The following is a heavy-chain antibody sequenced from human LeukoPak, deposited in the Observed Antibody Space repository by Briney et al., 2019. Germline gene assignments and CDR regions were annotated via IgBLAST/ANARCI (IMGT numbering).Heavy chain of an antibody. Sequence: SETLSLTCTVSGGSISSYYWSWIRQPPGKGLGWIGYIYYSGSTNYNPSLKSRVTISVDTSKNQFSLKLSSVTAADTAVYYCARLPYGDYPTGYLDYWGQGTLVTVSS. CDR2: IYYSGST. D-gene: IGHD4-17*01. J-gene: IGHJ4*02. CDR1: GGSISSYY. V-gene: IGHV4-59*08. CDR3: ARLPYGDYPTGYLDY.